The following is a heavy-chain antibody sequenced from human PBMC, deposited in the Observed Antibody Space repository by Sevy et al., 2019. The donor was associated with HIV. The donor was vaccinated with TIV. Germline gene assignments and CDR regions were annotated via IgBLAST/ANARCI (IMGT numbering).Heavy chain of an antibody. D-gene: IGHD2-21*02. Sequence: SETMSLTCTVSGGSISSYYWSWIRQPPGKGLEWIGYIYYSGSTNYNPSLKSRVTISVDTSKNQFSLMLSSVTAADTAVYYCARDRVAPTALRHYGMDVWGQGTTVTVSS. CDR1: GGSISSYY. CDR3: ARDRVAPTALRHYGMDV. CDR2: IYYSGST. V-gene: IGHV4-59*01. J-gene: IGHJ6*02.